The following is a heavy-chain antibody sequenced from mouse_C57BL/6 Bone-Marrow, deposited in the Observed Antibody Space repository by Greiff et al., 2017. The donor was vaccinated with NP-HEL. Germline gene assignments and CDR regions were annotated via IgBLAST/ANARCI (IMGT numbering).Heavy chain of an antibody. CDR3: AREGISMIVTSLYYYAMDC. Sequence: VQLQQSGPELVKPGDSVKISCKASGYSFTGYFMNWVMQSHGKSLEWIGRINPYNGDTFYNQKFKGKSTLTVDQSYSTALMELRSLTSEDSAVYYCAREGISMIVTSLYYYAMDCWGQGTSVTVSS. CDR2: INPYNGDT. V-gene: IGHV1-20*01. CDR1: GYSFTGYF. J-gene: IGHJ4*01. D-gene: IGHD2-3*01.